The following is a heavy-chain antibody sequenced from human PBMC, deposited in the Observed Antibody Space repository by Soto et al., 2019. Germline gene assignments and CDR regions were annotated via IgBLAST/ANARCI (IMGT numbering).Heavy chain of an antibody. J-gene: IGHJ6*03. CDR1: GGSISSYY. CDR3: ARGLGSGSYYYYYMDV. V-gene: IGHV4-59*01. Sequence: SETLSLTCTVSGGSISSYYWSWIRQPPGKGLEWIGYIYYSGNTNYNPSLKSRVTISVDTSKNQFSLKLNSVTAADTALYYCARGLGSGSYYYYYMDVWGKGTTVTVSS. D-gene: IGHD2-15*01. CDR2: IYYSGNT.